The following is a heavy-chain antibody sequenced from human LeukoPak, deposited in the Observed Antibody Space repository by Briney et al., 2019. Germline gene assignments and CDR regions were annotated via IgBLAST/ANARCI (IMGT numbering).Heavy chain of an antibody. V-gene: IGHV4-4*09. CDR2: IYTSGST. Sequence: SETLSLTCTVSGGSISSYYWSWIRQPPGKGLEWIGYIYTSGSTNYNPSPKSQVTISVDTSKNQFSLKLSSVTAADTAVYYCARRGGDYWGQGILVTVSS. CDR1: GGSISSYY. J-gene: IGHJ4*02. D-gene: IGHD4-23*01. CDR3: ARRGGDY.